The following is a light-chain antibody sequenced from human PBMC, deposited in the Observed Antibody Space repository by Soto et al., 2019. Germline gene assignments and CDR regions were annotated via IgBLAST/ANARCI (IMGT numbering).Light chain of an antibody. Sequence: EIVMTQSQATLPVSPGERASLSCIASQSVGSKLAWYQHKPGQAPRLLIYDASTRATGFTARFSGSGSGTEFTLTISSLQPEDFAVYYCQQYNNWPPFTFGPGTKGDIK. CDR2: DAS. CDR1: QSVGSK. J-gene: IGKJ3*01. V-gene: IGKV3-15*01. CDR3: QQYNNWPPFT.